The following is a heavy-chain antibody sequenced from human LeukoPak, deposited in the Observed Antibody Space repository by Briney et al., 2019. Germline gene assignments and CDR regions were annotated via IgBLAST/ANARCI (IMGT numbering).Heavy chain of an antibody. D-gene: IGHD5-18*01. Sequence: GESLKISCKGSGYSFTNYWGAWVRQMPGKGLEWMGIIYPGDSDTRYSPSFQGQVTISADKSISTAYLQWNSLEASDTAMYYCARRHKRGAYSYGVDYWGQGTLVTVSS. CDR2: IYPGDSDT. V-gene: IGHV5-51*01. J-gene: IGHJ4*02. CDR1: GYSFTNYW. CDR3: ARRHKRGAYSYGVDY.